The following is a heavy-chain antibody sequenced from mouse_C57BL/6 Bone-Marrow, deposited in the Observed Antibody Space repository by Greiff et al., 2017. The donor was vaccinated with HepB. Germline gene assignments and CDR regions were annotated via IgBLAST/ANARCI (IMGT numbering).Heavy chain of an antibody. Sequence: QVQLQQSGPELVKPGASVKISCKASGYAFSSSWMNWVKQRPGKGLEWIGRIYPGDGDTNYNGKFKGKATLTADKSPSTAYMQLSSLTSEDSAVYFCARRGLQDYWGQGTTLTVSS. D-gene: IGHD2-13*01. CDR3: ARRGLQDY. V-gene: IGHV1-82*01. CDR2: IYPGDGDT. CDR1: GYAFSSSW. J-gene: IGHJ2*01.